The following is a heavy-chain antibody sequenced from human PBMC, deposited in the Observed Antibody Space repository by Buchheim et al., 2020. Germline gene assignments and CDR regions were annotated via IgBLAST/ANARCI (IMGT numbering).Heavy chain of an antibody. D-gene: IGHD3-16*01. CDR2: ISSTSSSI. J-gene: IGHJ4*02. CDR1: GFTFSGSN. Sequence: EVQMVESGGGLVQPGGSLRLSCAVSGFTFSGSNMNWVRQAPGKGLEWVSYISSTSSSINYADSVKGRFTVSRANAKNSLYLQMSSLRAEDTAIYYCADSLRLGGPRGGQGTL. CDR3: ADSLRLGGPR. V-gene: IGHV3-48*04.